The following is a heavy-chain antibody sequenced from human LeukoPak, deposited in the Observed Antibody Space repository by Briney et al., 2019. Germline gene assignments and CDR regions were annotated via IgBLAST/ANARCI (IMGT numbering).Heavy chain of an antibody. CDR3: ARDLRSSGWTDGDY. V-gene: IGHV4-39*02. CDR1: GDSISSSNCY. CDR2: IYYSGST. J-gene: IGHJ4*02. D-gene: IGHD6-19*01. Sequence: SETLSLTCTVSGDSISSSNCYWGWIRQPPGKGLEWIGSIYYSGSTYYNPSLKSRVTISVDTSKNQFSLKLSSVTAADTAVYYCARDLRSSGWTDGDYWGQGTLVTVSS.